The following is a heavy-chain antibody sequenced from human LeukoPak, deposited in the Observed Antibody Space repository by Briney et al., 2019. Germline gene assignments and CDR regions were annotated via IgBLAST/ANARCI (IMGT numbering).Heavy chain of an antibody. J-gene: IGHJ4*02. V-gene: IGHV3-23*01. CDR2: INSRGDVT. Sequence: PGGSLRLSCAASGFTFTYYSMSWVRQAPGKGLELVSSINSRGDVTFYTDPVKGRFTISRDNSKNTLYLQMNSLRGEDTAVYYCAKDRPNYYESNGHYYRLNGDYWGQGTLVTVSS. CDR1: GFTFTYYS. D-gene: IGHD3-22*01. CDR3: AKDRPNYYESNGHYYRLNGDY.